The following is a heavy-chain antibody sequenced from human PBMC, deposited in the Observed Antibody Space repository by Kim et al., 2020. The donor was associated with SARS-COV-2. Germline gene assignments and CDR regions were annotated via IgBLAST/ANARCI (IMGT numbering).Heavy chain of an antibody. CDR1: GFTFSDYY. CDR3: ARTSPRRKMVYASYFDY. V-gene: IGHV3-11*06. D-gene: IGHD2-8*01. CDR2: ISSSSSYT. J-gene: IGHJ4*02. Sequence: GGSLRLSCAASGFTFSDYYMSWIRQAPGKGLEWVSYISSSSSYTNYADSVKGRFTISRDNAKNSLYLQMNSLRAEDTAVYYCARTSPRRKMVYASYFDYWGQGTLVTVSS.